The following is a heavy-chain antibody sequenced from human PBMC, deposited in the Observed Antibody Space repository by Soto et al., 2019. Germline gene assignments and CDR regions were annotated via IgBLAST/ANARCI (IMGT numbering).Heavy chain of an antibody. J-gene: IGHJ4*02. CDR2: IKEDGSAI. CDR3: AKTGWVPPDY. CDR1: GFTFSNYW. Sequence: EVQLVESGGGLVQPGGSLRLSCVASGFTFSNYWMSWVRQAPGKGLEWVGSIKEDGSAIVYVDSVQGRFTISRDNAKNSVYLQMNSLRAEDTAVYFCAKTGWVPPDYWGPGTLVIVSS. D-gene: IGHD6-19*01. V-gene: IGHV3-7*01.